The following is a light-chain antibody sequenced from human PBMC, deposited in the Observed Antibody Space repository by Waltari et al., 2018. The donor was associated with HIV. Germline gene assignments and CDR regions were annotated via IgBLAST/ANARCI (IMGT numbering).Light chain of an antibody. CDR2: GAS. V-gene: IGKV3-15*01. CDR3: QHYSNWPRT. J-gene: IGKJ1*01. CDR1: QGINSN. Sequence: EIVMTQSPATLSTSPGERVTLACRASQGINSNLAWYQQKPGQAPGLLIYGASTRATTIPARFSGSGSGTEFTLTISSLQAEDFAVYYCQHYSNWPRTFGQGTKV.